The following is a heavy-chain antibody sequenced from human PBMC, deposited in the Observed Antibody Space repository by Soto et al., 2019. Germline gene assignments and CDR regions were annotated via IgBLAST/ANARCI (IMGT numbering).Heavy chain of an antibody. V-gene: IGHV3-33*01. CDR3: ARDGVGHTTFFGYFDY. CDR1: GFTFSGLG. Sequence: QVQLVEAGGGVVQPGRSLRLSCAASGFTFSGLGMHWVRQAPGKGLEGGAVIRYDGSNIYYADAVKGRFTISRDNSKDTLYLQMNSLRADDTAVYYCARDGVGHTTFFGYFDYWGQGTLVTVSS. J-gene: IGHJ4*02. D-gene: IGHD1-26*01. CDR2: IRYDGSNI.